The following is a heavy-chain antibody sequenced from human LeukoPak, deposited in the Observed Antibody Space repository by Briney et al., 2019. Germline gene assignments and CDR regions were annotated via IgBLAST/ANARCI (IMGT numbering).Heavy chain of an antibody. V-gene: IGHV4-30-2*01. J-gene: IGHJ4*02. D-gene: IGHD3-16*02. CDR2: IYHSGST. CDR1: GGSISSGGYS. Sequence: SQTLSLTCGVSGGSISSGGYSWSWIRQPPGKGLEWIGYIYHSGSTYYNPSLESRVTISVDRSKNQFSLKLSSVTAADTAVYYCARVSSRYDYVWGTYRYIDSWGQGTLVTVSS. CDR3: ARVSSRYDYVWGTYRYIDS.